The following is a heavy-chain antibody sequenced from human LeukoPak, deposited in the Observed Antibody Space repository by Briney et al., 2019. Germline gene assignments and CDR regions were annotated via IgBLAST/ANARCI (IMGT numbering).Heavy chain of an antibody. D-gene: IGHD3-3*01. V-gene: IGHV1-18*01. CDR2: ISAYNGNT. J-gene: IGHJ6*03. CDR3: ARDQGITIFGVGYYYYYYMDV. Sequence: ASVKVSCKASGYTFTSYGISWVRQAPGQGLEWMGWISAYNGNTNYAQKLQGRVTMTTDTSTSTAYVELRSLRSDDTAVYYCARDQGITIFGVGYYYYYYMDVWGKGTTVTVSS. CDR1: GYTFTSYG.